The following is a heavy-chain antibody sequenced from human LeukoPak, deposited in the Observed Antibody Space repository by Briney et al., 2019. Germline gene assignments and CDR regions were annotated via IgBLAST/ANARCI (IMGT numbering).Heavy chain of an antibody. CDR3: ARGYDFWSGYPKPFDY. J-gene: IGHJ4*02. V-gene: IGHV3-7*01. Sequence: PGGSLRLSCAASGFTFSSYWMSWVRQAPGKGLEWVANIKQDGSEKYYVDSVKGRFTISRDNAKNSLYLQMNSLRAEDTAVYYCARGYDFWSGYPKPFDYWGQGTLVTVSS. CDR1: GFTFSSYW. D-gene: IGHD3-3*01. CDR2: IKQDGSEK.